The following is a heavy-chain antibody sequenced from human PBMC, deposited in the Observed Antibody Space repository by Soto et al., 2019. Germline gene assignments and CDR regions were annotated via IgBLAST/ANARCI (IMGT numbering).Heavy chain of an antibody. J-gene: IGHJ4*02. Sequence: ASVKVSCKASGYTFTSYGISWVRQAPGQGLEWMGWISAYNGNTNYAQKLQGRVTMTTDTSTSTAYMELRSLRSDDTAVYYCTVWFGELLNLDYWGQGTLVTVSS. D-gene: IGHD3-10*01. V-gene: IGHV1-18*01. CDR2: ISAYNGNT. CDR3: TVWFGELLNLDY. CDR1: GYTFTSYG.